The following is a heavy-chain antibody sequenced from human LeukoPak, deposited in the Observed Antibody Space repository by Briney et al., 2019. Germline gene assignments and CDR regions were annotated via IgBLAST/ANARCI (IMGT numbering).Heavy chain of an antibody. CDR1: GGSTSTYY. D-gene: IGHD1-26*01. J-gene: IGHJ4*02. CDR2: IYYSGTP. V-gene: IGHV4-59*08. Sequence: PSETLSLTCTFSGGSTSTYYWSWIRQPPGKGLEWIGYIYYSGTPNSNPPLKSRVPMSVATSKNQFSLHLSSVTAADPAVYYCARHGGSYDFDFWGQGTLVTVSS. CDR3: ARHGGSYDFDF.